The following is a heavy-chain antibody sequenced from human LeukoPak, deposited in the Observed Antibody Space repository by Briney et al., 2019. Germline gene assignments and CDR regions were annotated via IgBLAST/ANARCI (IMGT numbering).Heavy chain of an antibody. CDR2: INHSGST. D-gene: IGHD2-2*01. J-gene: IGHJ4*02. V-gene: IGHV4-34*01. Sequence: RPSETLSLTCAVYGGSFSGYYWSWIRQPPGKGLEWIGEINHSGSTNYNPSLKSRVTISVDTSKNQFSLKLSSVTAADTAVYYCALLGYCSSTSCRFDYWGQGTLVTVSS. CDR1: GGSFSGYY. CDR3: ALLGYCSSTSCRFDY.